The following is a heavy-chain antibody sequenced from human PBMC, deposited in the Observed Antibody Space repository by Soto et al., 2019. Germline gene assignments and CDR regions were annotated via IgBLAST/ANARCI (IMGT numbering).Heavy chain of an antibody. CDR1: GYIFTSHW. J-gene: IGHJ5*02. V-gene: IGHV1-46*03. Sequence: GASVQVSCKASGYIFTSHWMHWVRQAPGQGLEWLALINPRGDYTTFAEKFRGRVTVTRDTSTSTDYMELSSLTSDDTAIYYCARANSDSSGWWFEPWGQGTLVTVSS. CDR2: INPRGDYT. CDR3: ARANSDSSGWWFEP. D-gene: IGHD3-22*01.